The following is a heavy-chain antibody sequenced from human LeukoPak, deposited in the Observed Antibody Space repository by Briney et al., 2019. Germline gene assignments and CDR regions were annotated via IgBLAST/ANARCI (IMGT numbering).Heavy chain of an antibody. J-gene: IGHJ6*02. CDR1: ASTPTDAW. D-gene: IGHD3/OR15-3a*01. CDR2: MKSRGSGGTT. CDR3: AWDWTYYFDMAV. Sequence: GRSLRPSCEVYASTPTDAWTNCVSQADGKGLEWVCRMKSRGSGGTTDYAAPVKGRFTISRDDSKNTLFLQMSSLQAEDTAVYYCAWDWTYYFDMAVWGQGTTVTVSS. V-gene: IGHV3-15*01.